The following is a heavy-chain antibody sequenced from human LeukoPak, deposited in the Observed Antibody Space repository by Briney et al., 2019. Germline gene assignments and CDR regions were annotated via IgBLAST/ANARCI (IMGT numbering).Heavy chain of an antibody. CDR3: AKDRIFGVVLYYGFDY. CDR2: IRYDGSNK. J-gene: IGHJ4*02. Sequence: GGSLRLSCAASGFTFSSYGMHWVRQAPGKGLEWVAFIRYDGSNKYYADSVKGRFTISRDNSKNTLYLQMNSLGAEDTAVYYCAKDRIFGVVLYYGFDYWGQGTLVTVSS. CDR1: GFTFSSYG. D-gene: IGHD3-3*01. V-gene: IGHV3-30*02.